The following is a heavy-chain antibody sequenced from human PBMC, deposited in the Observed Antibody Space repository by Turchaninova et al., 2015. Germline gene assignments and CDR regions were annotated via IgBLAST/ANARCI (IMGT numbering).Heavy chain of an antibody. Sequence: QVQLRQWGAGRLKHPWPLSLTCAVYGGSFSGYYWSRIRQPPGKGLEWIGEINHSGSTNSNPSLKSRVTISVDTSKNQFSLKLSSVTAADTAVYYCASTPRYGFDYWGQGTLVTVSS. CDR3: ASTPRYGFDY. V-gene: IGHV4-34*01. CDR2: INHSGST. CDR1: GGSFSGYY. D-gene: IGHD1-1*01. J-gene: IGHJ4*02.